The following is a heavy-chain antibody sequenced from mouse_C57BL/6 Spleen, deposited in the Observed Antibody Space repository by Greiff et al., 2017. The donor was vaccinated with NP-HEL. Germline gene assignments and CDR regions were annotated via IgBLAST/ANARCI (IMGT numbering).Heavy chain of an antibody. J-gene: IGHJ3*01. V-gene: IGHV1-64*01. D-gene: IGHD2-5*01. CDR3: AGNSNYGGFAY. CDR1: GYTFTSYW. Sequence: QVQLQQPGAELVKPGASVKLSCKASGYTFTSYWMHWVKQRPGQGLEWIGMIHPNSGSTNYNEKFKSKATLTVDKSSSTAYMQLSSLTSEDSPGYYCAGNSNYGGFAYWGQGTLVTVSA. CDR2: IHPNSGST.